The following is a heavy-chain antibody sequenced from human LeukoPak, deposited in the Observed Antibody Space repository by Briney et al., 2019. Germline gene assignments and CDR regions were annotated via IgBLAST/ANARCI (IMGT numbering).Heavy chain of an antibody. CDR1: GFTFSSYW. D-gene: IGHD5/OR15-5a*01. Sequence: GGSLRLSCAASGFTFSSYWMGWVRQAPGKGLEWVANIKQDGSERYYVDSVKGRFTISRDNAKNSLYLQMNSLGGDDTAIYYRATYNSVNAREFQYWGQGTLVTVPS. V-gene: IGHV3-7*01. J-gene: IGHJ1*01. CDR3: ATYNSVNAREFQY. CDR2: IKQDGSER.